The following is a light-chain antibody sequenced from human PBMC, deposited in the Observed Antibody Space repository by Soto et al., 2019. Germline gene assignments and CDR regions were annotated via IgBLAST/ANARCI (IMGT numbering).Light chain of an antibody. V-gene: IGKV1-9*01. J-gene: IGKJ1*01. CDR3: QQYDTYWT. Sequence: DIQLTQSPSFLSASVGDRVTITCRASQDISDYLAWYQQRPGKAPXXLIYAASTLQSGVPSRFSGSGSGTEFTLTISSLQPDDFATYYCQQYDTYWTFGQGTKVDI. CDR2: AAS. CDR1: QDISDY.